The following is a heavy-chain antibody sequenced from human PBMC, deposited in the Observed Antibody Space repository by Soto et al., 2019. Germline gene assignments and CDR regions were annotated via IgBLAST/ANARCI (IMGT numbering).Heavy chain of an antibody. CDR1: GGSFSGYY. CDR3: ARADGCSSTSCSPKWFDS. CDR2: INHSGST. V-gene: IGHV4-34*01. Sequence: SETLSLTCAVYGGSFSGYYWSWIRQPPGKGLEWIGEINHSGSTNYNPSLKSRVTISVDTSKNQFSLKLSSVTAADTAVYYCARADGCSSTSCSPKWFDSWGQGTLVTVSS. D-gene: IGHD2-2*01. J-gene: IGHJ5*01.